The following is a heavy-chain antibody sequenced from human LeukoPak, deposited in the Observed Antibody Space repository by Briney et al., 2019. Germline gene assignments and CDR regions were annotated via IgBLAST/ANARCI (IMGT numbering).Heavy chain of an antibody. CDR1: GGSFSGYY. J-gene: IGHJ3*02. D-gene: IGHD6-6*01. CDR3: AREYSSSSGKTFDI. CDR2: INHSGST. Sequence: SETLSLTCAVYGGSFSGYYWSWIRQPPGKGLEWIGEINHSGSTNYNPSLKSRVTISVDTSKNQFSLKLSSVTAADTAVYYCAREYSSSSGKTFDIWGQGTMVTVSS. V-gene: IGHV4-34*01.